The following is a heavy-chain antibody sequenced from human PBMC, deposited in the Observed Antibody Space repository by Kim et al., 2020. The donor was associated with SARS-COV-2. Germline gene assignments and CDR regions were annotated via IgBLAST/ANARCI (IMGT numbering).Heavy chain of an antibody. Sequence: GGSLRLSCAASGFTFSSYWMHWVRQAPGKGLVWVSRINSDGSSTSYADSVKGRFTISRDNAKNTLYLQMNSLRAEDTAVYYCARGPFGYCSSTSCYPFAFDIWGQGTMVTVSS. V-gene: IGHV3-74*01. CDR2: INSDGSST. CDR1: GFTFSSYW. J-gene: IGHJ3*02. D-gene: IGHD2-2*03. CDR3: ARGPFGYCSSTSCYPFAFDI.